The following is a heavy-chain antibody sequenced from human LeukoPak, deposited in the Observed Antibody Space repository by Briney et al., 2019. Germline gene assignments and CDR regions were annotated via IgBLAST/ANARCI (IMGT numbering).Heavy chain of an antibody. D-gene: IGHD5-12*01. V-gene: IGHV3-48*03. CDR2: ISSNGKTI. Sequence: GGSLRLSCSASGFAFSGREMAWVRQAPGKGLEWVSYISSNGKTILHADSVKGRITISRDNAKESLYLQLGGLRVEDSAFYYCVRASYTGFDLHFDQWGQGTLVTVSS. CDR1: GFAFSGRE. J-gene: IGHJ4*02. CDR3: VRASYTGFDLHFDQ.